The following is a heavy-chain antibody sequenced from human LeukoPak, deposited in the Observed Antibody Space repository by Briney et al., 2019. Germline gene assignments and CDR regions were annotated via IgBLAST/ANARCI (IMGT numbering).Heavy chain of an antibody. J-gene: IGHJ6*02. CDR1: GFTFSSYA. CDR3: ARDCGGSFNYGMDV. D-gene: IGHD2-15*01. CDR2: ISYDGSNK. Sequence: GGSLRLSCAASGFTFSSYAMHWVRQAPGKGLEWVAVISYDGSNKYYADSVKGRFTISRDNSKNTLYLQMNSLRAEDTAVYYCARDCGGSFNYGMDVWGQGTTVTVSS. V-gene: IGHV3-30-3*01.